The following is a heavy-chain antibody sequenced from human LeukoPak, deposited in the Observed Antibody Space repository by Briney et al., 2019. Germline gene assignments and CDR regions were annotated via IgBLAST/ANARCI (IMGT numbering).Heavy chain of an antibody. D-gene: IGHD4-17*01. CDR2: IDTSSDII. V-gene: IGHV3-48*01. Sequence: GGPLRLSCAASGFAFNTYTMNWFRQAPGKGLEWISYIDTSSDIIYYADSVMGRFTISRDNAKNSLYLQMNSLRGDDAAVYYCARDFADYGDFDYWGQGTLATVSS. CDR3: ARDFADYGDFDY. CDR1: GFAFNTYT. J-gene: IGHJ4*02.